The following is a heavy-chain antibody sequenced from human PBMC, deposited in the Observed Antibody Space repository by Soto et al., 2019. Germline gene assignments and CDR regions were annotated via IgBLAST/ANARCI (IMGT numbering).Heavy chain of an antibody. V-gene: IGHV4-31*03. CDR2: IYYSGST. Sequence: SETLSLTCTVSGGSISSGGYYWSWIRQHPGKGLEWIGYIYYSGSTYYNSSLKSRVTISVDTSKNQFSLKLSSVTAADTAVYYCARDFVSAAVGRFGELSLNNWFDPWGQGTLVTVSS. J-gene: IGHJ5*02. D-gene: IGHD3-10*01. CDR1: GGSISSGGYY. CDR3: ARDFVSAAVGRFGELSLNNWFDP.